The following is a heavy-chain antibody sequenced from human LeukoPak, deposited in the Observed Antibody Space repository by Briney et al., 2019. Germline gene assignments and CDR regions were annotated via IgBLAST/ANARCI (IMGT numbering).Heavy chain of an antibody. Sequence: ASVKVSCKASGYTFTGYYMHWVRQAPGQGLEWMGWINPNSGGTNYAQKFQGRVTMTRDTSISTAYMELSRLRSDDTAVYYCARDGLQLYYYDSSGYRPDYWGQGTLVTVSS. J-gene: IGHJ4*02. D-gene: IGHD3-22*01. CDR2: INPNSGGT. CDR1: GYTFTGYY. V-gene: IGHV1-2*02. CDR3: ARDGLQLYYYDSSGYRPDY.